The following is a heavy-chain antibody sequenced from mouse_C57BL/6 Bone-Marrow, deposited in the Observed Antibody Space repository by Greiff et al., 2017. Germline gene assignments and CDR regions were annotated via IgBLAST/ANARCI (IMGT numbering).Heavy chain of an antibody. CDR1: GFTFSSYA. CDR2: ISDGGSYT. Sequence: EVQRVESGGGLVKPGGSLKLSCAASGFTFSSYAMSWVRQTPEKRLEWVATISDGGSYTYYPDNVKGRFTISRDNAKNNLYLQMSHLKSEDTAMYYCARGRGYSNYGYAMDYWGQGTSVTVSS. J-gene: IGHJ4*01. D-gene: IGHD2-5*01. CDR3: ARGRGYSNYGYAMDY. V-gene: IGHV5-4*01.